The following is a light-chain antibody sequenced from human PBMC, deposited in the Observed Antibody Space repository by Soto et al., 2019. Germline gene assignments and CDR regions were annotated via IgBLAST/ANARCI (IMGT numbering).Light chain of an antibody. CDR1: QSVSSN. J-gene: IGKJ4*01. CDR3: QQYNNWPPEVT. CDR2: GAS. Sequence: EIVMTQSPATLSVSPGERATLSCRASQSVSSNLAWYQQKPGQAPRLLIYGASIRATGIPARFSGSGSGTEFTLTISSLQSEDSAVYYCQQYNNWPPEVTFGGGTKVEIK. V-gene: IGKV3D-15*01.